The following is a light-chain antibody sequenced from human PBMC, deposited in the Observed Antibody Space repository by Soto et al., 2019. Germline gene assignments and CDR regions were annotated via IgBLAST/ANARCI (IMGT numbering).Light chain of an antibody. CDR2: RAF. CDR1: QSVSSD. CDR3: QQYHNWAV. Sequence: EIVMTQSPATLSVSPGERATLSCRASQSVSSDLAWYQQKPGQAPRLLISRAFIRAIGIPARFSGSGSGTEFTLTISSLQSEDFAVYYCQQYHNWAVFGGGTKVEIK. J-gene: IGKJ4*01. V-gene: IGKV3-15*01.